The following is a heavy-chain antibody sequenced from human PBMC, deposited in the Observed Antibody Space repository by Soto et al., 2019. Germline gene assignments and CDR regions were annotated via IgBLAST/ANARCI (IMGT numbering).Heavy chain of an antibody. CDR2: IIPILGIA. Sequence: GASVKVSCKASGGTFSSYTISWVRQAPGQGLEWMGRIIPILGIANYAQKFQGRVTITADKSTSTAYMELSSLRSEDTAVYYCARDPRLCSITSCYVYYYYGMDVWGQGTTDTVSS. V-gene: IGHV1-69*04. J-gene: IGHJ6*02. D-gene: IGHD2-2*01. CDR1: GGTFSSYT. CDR3: ARDPRLCSITSCYVYYYYGMDV.